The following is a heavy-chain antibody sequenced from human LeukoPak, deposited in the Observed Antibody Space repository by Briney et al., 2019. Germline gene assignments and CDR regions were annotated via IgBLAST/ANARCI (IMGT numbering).Heavy chain of an antibody. V-gene: IGHV3-23*01. J-gene: IGHJ4*02. CDR2: IGGRDDRT. CDR1: GFTLPGHT. Sequence: GGSLRLSCAASGFTLPGHTMTWLRQAPGKGLEWVSIIGGRDDRTYYADFVKGRFTISRDNSKNFLYLQMNSLRAEDTAVYYCEKDPNPPSDLWSGYKWGQGTQATVPS. CDR3: EKDPNPPSDLWSGYK. D-gene: IGHD3-3*01.